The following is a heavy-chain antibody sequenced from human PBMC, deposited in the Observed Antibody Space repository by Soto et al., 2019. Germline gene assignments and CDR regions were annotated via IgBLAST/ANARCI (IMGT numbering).Heavy chain of an antibody. Sequence: GSLRLSCEASGFTFGSHDMSWVRQAPGKELEWVATISGSGSNTHYTDSVKGRFIISKDNAKNTMYLQMDSLRAEDTAVYYCARDKVVGRTLTTHYYYGLDAWGQGTSVTVSS. D-gene: IGHD2-15*01. CDR2: ISGSGSNT. V-gene: IGHV3-23*01. CDR3: ARDKVVGRTLTTHYYYGLDA. J-gene: IGHJ6*02. CDR1: GFTFGSHD.